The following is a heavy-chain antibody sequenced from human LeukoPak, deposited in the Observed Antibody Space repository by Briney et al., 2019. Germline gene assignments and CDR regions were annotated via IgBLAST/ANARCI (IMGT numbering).Heavy chain of an antibody. D-gene: IGHD1-26*01. Sequence: ASVKVSCKASGGTFSSYAISWVRQAPGQGLEWMGWINPNSGGTNYAQKFQGRVTMTRDTSISTAYMELSRLRSDDTAVYYCARGVPIDSTYYFDYWGQGTLVTVSS. J-gene: IGHJ4*02. V-gene: IGHV1-2*02. CDR1: GGTFSSYA. CDR2: INPNSGGT. CDR3: ARGVPIDSTYYFDY.